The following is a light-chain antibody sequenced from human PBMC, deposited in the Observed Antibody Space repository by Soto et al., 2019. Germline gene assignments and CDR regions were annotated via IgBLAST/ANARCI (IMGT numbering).Light chain of an antibody. CDR2: ENN. CDR1: SSNIGNNY. Sequence: QSVLTQPPSVSAAPGQKVTISCSGSSSNIGNNYVSWYRQLPGTAPKLLIYENNKRPSGIPDRFSGSKSGTSATLGITGLQTGDEADYYCGTWDSSLSALRVFGGGTKVTVL. J-gene: IGLJ3*02. V-gene: IGLV1-51*02. CDR3: GTWDSSLSALRV.